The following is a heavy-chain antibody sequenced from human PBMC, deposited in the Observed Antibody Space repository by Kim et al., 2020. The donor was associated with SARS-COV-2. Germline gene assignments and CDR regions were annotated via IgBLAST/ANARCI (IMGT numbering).Heavy chain of an antibody. CDR1: GFTFDDYA. CDR2: ISWNSGSI. J-gene: IGHJ5*02. D-gene: IGHD6-13*01. CDR3: AKDAAAAIRGPWFDP. V-gene: IGHV3-9*01. Sequence: GGSLRLSCAASGFTFDDYAMHWVRQAPGKGLEWVSGISWNSGSIGYADSVKGRFTISRDNAKNSLYLQMNSLRAEDTALYYCAKDAAAAIRGPWFDPWGQGTLVTVSS.